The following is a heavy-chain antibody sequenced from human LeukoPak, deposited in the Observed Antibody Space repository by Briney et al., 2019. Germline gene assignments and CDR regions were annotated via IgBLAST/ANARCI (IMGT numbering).Heavy chain of an antibody. CDR3: ARHPSGRGYCSSTSCYGGRLWVRYFQH. CDR2: IKQGGSEK. D-gene: IGHD2-2*01. CDR1: GFTFSSYW. Sequence: GGSLRLSCAASGFTFSSYWMSWVRQAPGKGLEWVANIKQGGSEKYYVDSVKGRFTISRDNAKNSLYLQMNSLRAEDTAVYYCARHPSGRGYCSSTSCYGGRLWVRYFQHWGQGTLVTVSS. V-gene: IGHV3-7*03. J-gene: IGHJ1*01.